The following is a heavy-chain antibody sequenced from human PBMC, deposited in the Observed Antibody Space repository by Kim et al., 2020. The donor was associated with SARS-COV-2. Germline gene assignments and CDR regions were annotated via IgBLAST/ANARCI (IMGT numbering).Heavy chain of an antibody. CDR3: ARDFGVNFWSDGAGDY. V-gene: IGHV3-30*07. Sequence: SEKGRFTLSRDNSENTLYLQMNSLRAEDTAVYYCARDFGVNFWSDGAGDYWGQGTLVTVSS. J-gene: IGHJ4*02. D-gene: IGHD1-1*01.